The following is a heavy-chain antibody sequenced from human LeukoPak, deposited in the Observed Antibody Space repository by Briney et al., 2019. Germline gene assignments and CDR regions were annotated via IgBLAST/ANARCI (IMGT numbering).Heavy chain of an antibody. CDR1: GDSISLSFYY. Sequence: PSETLSPTCSVSGDSISLSFYYWGWIRQPPGKALEWIGSVYYSGTTSYNPSLKSRVTISVDTSKNQFSLKLSSVTAADTAVYYCARGPRITIFGVVIRNYFDYWGQGTLVTVSS. CDR2: VYYSGTT. CDR3: ARGPRITIFGVVIRNYFDY. V-gene: IGHV4-39*07. D-gene: IGHD3-3*01. J-gene: IGHJ4*02.